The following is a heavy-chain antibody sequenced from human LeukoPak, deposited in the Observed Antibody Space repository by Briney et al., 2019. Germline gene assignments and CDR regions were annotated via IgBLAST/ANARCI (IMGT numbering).Heavy chain of an antibody. Sequence: PGGSLRLSCSASGFTFSNYAMHWVRQAPGKGLEHVSVIGSNGITTYFADSVKGRLTISRDNSKNTLYLQMTSLRPEDTAVYYCVKDGADYGENGWFDPWGQGTLVTVSS. V-gene: IGHV3-64D*09. CDR3: VKDGADYGENGWFDP. CDR2: IGSNGITT. D-gene: IGHD4-17*01. J-gene: IGHJ5*02. CDR1: GFTFSNYA.